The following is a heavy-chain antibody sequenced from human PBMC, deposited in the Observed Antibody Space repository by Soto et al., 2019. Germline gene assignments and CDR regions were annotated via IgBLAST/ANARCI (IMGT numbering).Heavy chain of an antibody. CDR2: IYPGDSDT. CDR1: GYNFAHYW. CDR3: ARHGGYYDSSGTDACDV. V-gene: IGHV5-51*01. D-gene: IGHD3-22*01. Sequence: GESLKISCKGSGYNFAHYWIGWVRQMPGKGLEWMGIIYPGDSDTKYSPSFQGQVTISVDKSINTASLQWNSLKASDTAMYYCARHGGYYDSSGTDACDVWVQGTMVTVSS. J-gene: IGHJ3*01.